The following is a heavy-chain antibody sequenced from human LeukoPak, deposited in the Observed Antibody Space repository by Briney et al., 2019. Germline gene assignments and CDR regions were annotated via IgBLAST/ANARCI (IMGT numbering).Heavy chain of an antibody. CDR3: ARHRAYSSSSPFDY. D-gene: IGHD6-6*01. J-gene: IGHJ4*02. CDR2: IYYTGST. V-gene: IGHV4-59*08. CDR1: GGSISSLY. Sequence: SETLSLTCSVSGGSISSLYWSWIRQPPGKGLEWIGYIYYTGSTNYNPSLKSRVTMFVDMSKNQFSLRLSSVTAADTAVYYCARHRAYSSSSPFDYWGQGTLVTVSS.